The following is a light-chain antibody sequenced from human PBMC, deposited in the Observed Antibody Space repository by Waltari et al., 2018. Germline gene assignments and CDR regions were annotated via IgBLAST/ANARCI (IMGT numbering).Light chain of an antibody. J-gene: IGLJ2*01. CDR3: QSADSSGKVV. CDR1: ALPKQY. CDR2: KDS. Sequence: SYELTQPPSVSVSPGQTGRITCSGDALPKQYAYWYQQKPGQAPVLVIYKDSERPSGIPERFSGSSSGTTVTLTISGVQAEDEADYYCQSADSSGKVVFGGGTKLTVL. V-gene: IGLV3-25*03.